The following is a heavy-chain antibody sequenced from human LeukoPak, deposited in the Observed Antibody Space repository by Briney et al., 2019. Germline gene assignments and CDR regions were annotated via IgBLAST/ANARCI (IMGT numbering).Heavy chain of an antibody. V-gene: IGHV3-21*01. CDR1: GFTFSSYS. CDR3: ARDAGSSRDY. Sequence: PGGSLRLSCAASGFTFSSYSMNWVRQAPGKGLGWVSSISSSSSYIYYADSVKGRFTISRDNAKNSLYLQMNSLRAEDTAVYYCARDAGSSRDYWGQGTLVTVSS. D-gene: IGHD6-13*01. CDR2: ISSSSSYI. J-gene: IGHJ4*02.